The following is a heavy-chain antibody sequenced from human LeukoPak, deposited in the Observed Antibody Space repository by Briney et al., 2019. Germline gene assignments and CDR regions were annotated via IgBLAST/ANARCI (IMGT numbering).Heavy chain of an antibody. CDR2: ISHSGST. J-gene: IGHJ4*02. CDR3: ARDLGYSSGWSHFDY. D-gene: IGHD6-19*01. V-gene: IGHV4-38-2*02. Sequence: SETLSLTRTVSGYSISSGYYWGWIRQPPGKGLEWIGSISHSGSTYYNPSLKSRVTISVDTSKNQFSLKLSSVTAADTAVYYCARDLGYSSGWSHFDYWGQGTLVTVSS. CDR1: GYSISSGYY.